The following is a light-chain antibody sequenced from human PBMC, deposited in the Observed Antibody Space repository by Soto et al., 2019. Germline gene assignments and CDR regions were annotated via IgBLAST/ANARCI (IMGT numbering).Light chain of an antibody. CDR3: QHYNSSPPIT. CDR1: QRITTV. Sequence: EIVMTQSPATLSLSPGERATLSCKASQRITTVAWYQQRPAQAPRLLIYGASSRATGIPDRFSGGGSGTDFTLTISRLEPEDFAVYYCQHYNSSPPITFGQGTRLEIK. CDR2: GAS. V-gene: IGKV3-20*01. J-gene: IGKJ5*01.